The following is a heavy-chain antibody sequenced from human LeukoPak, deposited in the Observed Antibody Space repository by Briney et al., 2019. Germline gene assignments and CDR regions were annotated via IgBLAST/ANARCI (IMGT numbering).Heavy chain of an antibody. Sequence: GGSLRLSCAASGFTFSSYSMNWVRQAPGKGLEWVSSISSSSSYIYYADSVKGRFTISRDNAKNSLYLQMNSLRAEDTAVHYCVRAVAGYFDYWGQGTLVTVSS. CDR3: VRAVAGYFDY. J-gene: IGHJ4*02. CDR1: GFTFSSYS. V-gene: IGHV3-21*01. CDR2: ISSSSSYI. D-gene: IGHD6-19*01.